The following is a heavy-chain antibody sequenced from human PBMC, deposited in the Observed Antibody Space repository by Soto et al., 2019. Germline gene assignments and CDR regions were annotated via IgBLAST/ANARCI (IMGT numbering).Heavy chain of an antibody. CDR1: GFTFSSYW. V-gene: IGHV3-7*01. Sequence: GGSLRLSCAASGFTFSSYWMSWVRQAPGKGLEWVANIKQDGSEKYYVDSVKGRFTISRDNAKNSLYLQMNSLRAEDTAVYYCARAPRYSSSWYDYWGQGTLVTVSS. D-gene: IGHD6-13*01. CDR3: ARAPRYSSSWYDY. J-gene: IGHJ4*02. CDR2: IKQDGSEK.